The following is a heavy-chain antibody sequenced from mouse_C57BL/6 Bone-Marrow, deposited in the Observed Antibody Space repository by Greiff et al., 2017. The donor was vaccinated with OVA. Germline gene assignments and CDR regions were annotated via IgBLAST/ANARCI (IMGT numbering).Heavy chain of an antibody. V-gene: IGHV1-50*01. CDR2: IDPSDSYP. Sequence: VQLQQPGAELVKPGASVKLSCKASGYTFTSYWMQWVKQRPGQGLGWIGEIDPSDSYPNYNQKFKGKATLTVDTSSSTAYMQLSSLTSEDSAVYYCARSLTIVTSYYAMDYWGQGTSVTVSS. D-gene: IGHD2-5*01. CDR1: GYTFTSYW. CDR3: ARSLTIVTSYYAMDY. J-gene: IGHJ4*01.